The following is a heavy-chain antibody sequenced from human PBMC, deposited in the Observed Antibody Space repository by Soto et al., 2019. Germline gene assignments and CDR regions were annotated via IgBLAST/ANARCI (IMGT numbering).Heavy chain of an antibody. CDR2: ISGSSSYI. D-gene: IGHD3-3*01. CDR1: GFTFSSYS. CDR3: ASLALFDDFWSGSTTSDY. J-gene: IGHJ4*02. Sequence: EVQLVESGGGLVKPGGSLRLSCTASGFTFSSYSMNWVRQAPGKGLEWVSSISGSSSYIYYADSVKGRFTISRDNAKNSLYLQMTSLRAVDTAVYYCASLALFDDFWSGSTTSDYWGQGTLVTVSS. V-gene: IGHV3-21*01.